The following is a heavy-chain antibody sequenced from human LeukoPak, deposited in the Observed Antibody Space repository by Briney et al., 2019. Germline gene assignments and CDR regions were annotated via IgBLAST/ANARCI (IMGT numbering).Heavy chain of an antibody. D-gene: IGHD3-10*01. V-gene: IGHV3-9*01. CDR3: AKDRSMVTTGSSDY. Sequence: PGRSLRLSRAASGFTFVDYAMHWVRQAPGKGLEWVSGISWNSDSIGYADSVRGRFTISRDNAKNSLYLQMNGLSVEDTALYYCAKDRSMVTTGSSDYWGQGTLVTVSS. CDR2: ISWNSDSI. J-gene: IGHJ4*02. CDR1: GFTFVDYA.